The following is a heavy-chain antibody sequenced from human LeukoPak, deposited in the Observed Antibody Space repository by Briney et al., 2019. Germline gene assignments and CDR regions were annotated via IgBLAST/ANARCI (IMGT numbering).Heavy chain of an antibody. CDR2: ISGSGGST. J-gene: IGHJ6*02. CDR3: ATNGEEPNYYYYGMDV. CDR1: GCTFSSYA. Sequence: QTGGSLRLSCAASGCTFSSYAMSWVRQAPGKGLEWVSAISGSGGSTYYADSVKGRFTISRDNSKNTLYLQMNSLRAEDTAVYYCATNGEEPNYYYYGMDVWGQGTTVTVSS. D-gene: IGHD3-10*01. V-gene: IGHV3-23*01.